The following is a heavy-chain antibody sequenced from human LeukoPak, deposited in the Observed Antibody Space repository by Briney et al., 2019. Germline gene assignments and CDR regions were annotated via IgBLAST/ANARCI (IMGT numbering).Heavy chain of an antibody. CDR2: IKQDGSEK. D-gene: IGHD2-21*02. CDR1: GFTFSSYW. J-gene: IGHJ4*02. CDR3: ARVKIAYCGGDCYSNFDY. Sequence: GGSLRLSCAASGFTFSSYWMSWVRQAPGKGLEWVANIKQDGSEKYYVDSVKGRFTISRDNAKNSLYLQMNSLRAEDTAVYYCARVKIAYCGGDCYSNFDYWGQGTLVTVSS. V-gene: IGHV3-7*01.